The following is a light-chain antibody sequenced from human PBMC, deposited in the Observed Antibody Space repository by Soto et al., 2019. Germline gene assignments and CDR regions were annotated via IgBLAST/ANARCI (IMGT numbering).Light chain of an antibody. CDR3: QQSYSTLT. Sequence: DIQMTQSPSSLSSSVGDRFTITFRTSQTISDYLNWYQHKPGKAPKLLISAASSLQSGVPSRFSGSGSGTDFTLTISSLQPEDFATYYCQQSYSTLTFGPGTKVDIK. V-gene: IGKV1-39*01. CDR2: AAS. CDR1: QTISDY. J-gene: IGKJ3*01.